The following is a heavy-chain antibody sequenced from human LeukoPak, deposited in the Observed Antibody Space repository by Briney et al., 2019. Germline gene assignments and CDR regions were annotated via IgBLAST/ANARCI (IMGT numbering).Heavy chain of an antibody. CDR1: GYTFSNYD. V-gene: IGHV1-8*03. Sequence: ASVKVSCKASGYTFSNYDINWVRQATGQGLEWMGWMNPNSGNTGYAQKFQGRVTITRNTSISTAYMELSSLKSEDTAVYYCARRGGGTILGVLMDYYMDVWGKGTTVIVSS. CDR2: MNPNSGNT. D-gene: IGHD3-3*01. J-gene: IGHJ6*03. CDR3: ARRGGGTILGVLMDYYMDV.